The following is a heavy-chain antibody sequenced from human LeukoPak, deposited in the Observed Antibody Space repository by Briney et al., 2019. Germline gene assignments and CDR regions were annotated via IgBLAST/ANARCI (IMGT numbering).Heavy chain of an antibody. D-gene: IGHD2-15*01. V-gene: IGHV3-30*18. J-gene: IGHJ4*02. CDR1: GFTFSSYG. Sequence: GGSLRLSCAASGFTFSSYGMHWVRQAPGKGLEWVAVISYDGSNKYYADSVKGRFIISRDNSKNTLYLQMNSLRAEDTAVYYCAKEGARKAAYPNTFDYWGQGTLVTVSS. CDR2: ISYDGSNK. CDR3: AKEGARKAAYPNTFDY.